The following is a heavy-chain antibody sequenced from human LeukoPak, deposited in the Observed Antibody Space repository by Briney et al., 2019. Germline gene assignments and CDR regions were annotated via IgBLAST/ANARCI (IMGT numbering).Heavy chain of an antibody. CDR3: ARGLGYSSSSLWGY. CDR1: GGSISSYY. Sequence: SETLSLTCTVSGGSISSYYWSWIRQPPGKGLEWIGYIYYSGSTNYNPSLKSRVTTSVDTSKNQFSLKLSSVTAADTAVYYCARGLGYSSSSLWGYWGQGTLVTVSS. J-gene: IGHJ4*02. V-gene: IGHV4-59*01. D-gene: IGHD6-6*01. CDR2: IYYSGST.